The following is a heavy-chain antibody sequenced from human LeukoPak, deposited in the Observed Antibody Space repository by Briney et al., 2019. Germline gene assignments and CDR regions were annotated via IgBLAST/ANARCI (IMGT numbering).Heavy chain of an antibody. CDR3: AREGAAAGTEN. Sequence: ASVKVSCKASGGTFSSYAISWVRQAPGQGLEWMGGIIPIFGTANYAQKFQGRVTITADKSTSTAYMELSSLRSEDTAVYYCAREGAAAGTENWGQGTLVTVSS. CDR1: GGTFSSYA. V-gene: IGHV1-69*06. D-gene: IGHD6-13*01. CDR2: IIPIFGTA. J-gene: IGHJ4*02.